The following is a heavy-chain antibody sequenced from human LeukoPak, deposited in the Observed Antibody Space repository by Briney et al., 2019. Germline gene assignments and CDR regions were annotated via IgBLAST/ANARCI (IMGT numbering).Heavy chain of an antibody. CDR2: ISYDGSNK. J-gene: IGHJ3*02. CDR3: AREIPAAIIIRAFDI. CDR1: GFTFSSYA. V-gene: IGHV3-30-3*01. Sequence: GRSLRLSCAASGFTFSSYAMHWVRQAPGKGLEWVAVISYDGSNKYYADSVKGRFTISRDNSKNTLYLQMNSLRAEDTALYYCAREIPAAIIIRAFDIWGQGTLVTVSS. D-gene: IGHD2-2*01.